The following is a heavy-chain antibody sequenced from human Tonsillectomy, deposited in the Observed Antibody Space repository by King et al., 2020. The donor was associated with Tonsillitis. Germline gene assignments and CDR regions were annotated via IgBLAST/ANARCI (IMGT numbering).Heavy chain of an antibody. CDR1: GFTFSSYG. Sequence: VQLVESGGGEVQPGRSLRLSCAASGFTFSSYGMHWVRQAPGKGLEWVAGISYDGSNKYYADSVKGRFTISRDNSKNTLYLQMNSLRAEDTAVYYCAKDQELYFYYSGTYVWGQGTRVTVSS. J-gene: IGHJ6*02. V-gene: IGHV3-30*18. CDR3: AKDQELYFYYSGTYV. D-gene: IGHD1-26*01. CDR2: ISYDGSNK.